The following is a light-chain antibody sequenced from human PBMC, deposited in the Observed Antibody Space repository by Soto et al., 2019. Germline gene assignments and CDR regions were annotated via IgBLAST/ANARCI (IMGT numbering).Light chain of an antibody. CDR2: AAS. V-gene: IGKV1-8*01. CDR1: QGISSY. CDR3: QQYYSYPRT. Sequence: IQVTQSPSTLSASVVDRVTITCRVSQGISSYLAWYQQKPGKAPKLLIYAASTLQSGVPSRFSGSGSGTDFTLTISCLQSEDFATYYCQQYYSYPRTFGPGTKVDIK. J-gene: IGKJ3*01.